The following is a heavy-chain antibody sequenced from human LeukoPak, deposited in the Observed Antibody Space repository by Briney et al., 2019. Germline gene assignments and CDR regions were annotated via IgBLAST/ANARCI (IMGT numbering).Heavy chain of an antibody. CDR2: ISGSGDNT. CDR3: ARVGVDDSGNILKYFFDY. Sequence: PGGSLRLSCAASGFTFSSYGMTWVRQAPGKGLEWVSGISGSGDNTWYADSVKGRFTISRDNSKKTLDLQMHSLRAEDTALYYCARVGVDDSGNILKYFFDYWGQGTLVTVSS. V-gene: IGHV3-23*01. J-gene: IGHJ4*02. CDR1: GFTFSSYG. D-gene: IGHD4-23*01.